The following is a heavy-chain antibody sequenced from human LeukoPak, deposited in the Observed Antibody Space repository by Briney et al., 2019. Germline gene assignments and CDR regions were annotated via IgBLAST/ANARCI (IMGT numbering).Heavy chain of an antibody. D-gene: IGHD2-2*01. CDR2: IYYSGST. CDR3: ARVATGYCDSNLCRYYYGMDV. CDR1: GGSISSYY. V-gene: IGHV4-59*08. Sequence: SETLSLTCTVSGGSISSYYWSWIRQPPGKGLEWIGYIYYSGSTNYNPSLKSRVTISVDTSKNQFSLKLSSVTAADTAVYYCARVATGYCDSNLCRYYYGMDVRGQGTTVTVSS. J-gene: IGHJ6*02.